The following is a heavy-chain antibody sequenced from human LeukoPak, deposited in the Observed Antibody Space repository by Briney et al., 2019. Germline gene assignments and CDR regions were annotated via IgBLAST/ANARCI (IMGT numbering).Heavy chain of an antibody. CDR1: GGSFSGYY. J-gene: IGHJ4*02. Sequence: PSETLSLTCAVYGGSFSGYYWSWIRQPPGKGLEWIGEINHSGSTNYNPSLKSRVTISVDTSKNQFSLKLSSVTAADTAVYYCARRLTTFGVVIYDYWGQGTLVTVSS. D-gene: IGHD3-3*01. CDR2: INHSGST. CDR3: ARRLTTFGVVIYDY. V-gene: IGHV4-34*01.